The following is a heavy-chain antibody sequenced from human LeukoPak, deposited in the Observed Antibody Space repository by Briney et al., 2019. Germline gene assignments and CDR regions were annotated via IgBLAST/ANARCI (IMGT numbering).Heavy chain of an antibody. D-gene: IGHD3-16*01. J-gene: IGHJ1*01. V-gene: IGHV3-66*01. CDR3: AKDDDWGRFNH. CDR1: GFTVSNYY. Sequence: PGGSLRLSCAASGFTVSNYYMSWVRQAPGKGLEWVSSLYSGGNTYNADSVKGRFTISRDNPKNTLYLQVNSLRAEDTAVYYCAKDDDWGRFNHWGQGTLVTVSS. CDR2: LYSGGNT.